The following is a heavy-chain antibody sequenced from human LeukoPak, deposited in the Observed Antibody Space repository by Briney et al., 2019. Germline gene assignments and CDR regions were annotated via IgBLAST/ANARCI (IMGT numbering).Heavy chain of an antibody. CDR1: GFTFSSYW. D-gene: IGHD5-18*01. V-gene: IGHV3-7*01. Sequence: GGPLRLSCAACGFTFSSYWMSWVRQAPGRGLEWVANIRQGGSEKYYVDSVKGRFTISRDNAKNSLYLQMNSLRAEDTAVYYCAREVEGDTAMVPYDAFDIWGQGTMVTVSS. J-gene: IGHJ3*02. CDR2: IRQGGSEK. CDR3: AREVEGDTAMVPYDAFDI.